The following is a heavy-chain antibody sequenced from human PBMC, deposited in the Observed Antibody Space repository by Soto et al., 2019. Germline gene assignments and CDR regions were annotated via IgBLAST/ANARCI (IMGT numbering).Heavy chain of an antibody. V-gene: IGHV4-30-4*01. CDR3: ARDPGLPDNYYYGMDV. J-gene: IGHJ6*02. CDR1: GGSISSGDYY. D-gene: IGHD4-17*01. CDR2: IYYSGST. Sequence: QVQLQESGPGLVKPSQTLSLTCTVSGGSISSGDYYWSWIRQPPGKGLEWIGYIYYSGSTYYNPSLKSRVTISVDTSKNQFSLKLSSVTAADTAVYYCARDPGLPDNYYYGMDVWGQGTTVTVSS.